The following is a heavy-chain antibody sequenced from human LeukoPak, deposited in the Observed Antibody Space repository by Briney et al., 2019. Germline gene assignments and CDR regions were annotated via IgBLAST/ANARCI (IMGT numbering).Heavy chain of an antibody. Sequence: GASVKVSCKASGYTFTSYGISWVRQAPGQGLEWMGWISAYNGNTNYAQKLQGRVTMTTDTSTSTAYMELRSLRSDDTAVYYCARDNCSGGSCYLRWFDPWGQGTLVTVSS. CDR1: GYTFTSYG. D-gene: IGHD2-15*01. CDR3: ARDNCSGGSCYLRWFDP. J-gene: IGHJ5*02. CDR2: ISAYNGNT. V-gene: IGHV1-18*01.